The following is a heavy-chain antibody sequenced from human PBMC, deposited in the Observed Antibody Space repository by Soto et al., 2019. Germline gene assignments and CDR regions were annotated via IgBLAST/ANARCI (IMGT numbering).Heavy chain of an antibody. J-gene: IGHJ4*02. V-gene: IGHV3-23*01. CDR1: GFTFSSYA. Sequence: EVQLLESGGDLVQPGGSLRLSCAASGFTFSSYAMNWVRQAPGKGLEWVSTISWSGDDTYYVDSGKGRFTISRDNSKNTLYLQMNSLRAEDSAVYYCARDPSTGSADYWGQGTLVIVSS. CDR3: ARDPSTGSADY. D-gene: IGHD3-9*01. CDR2: ISWSGDDT.